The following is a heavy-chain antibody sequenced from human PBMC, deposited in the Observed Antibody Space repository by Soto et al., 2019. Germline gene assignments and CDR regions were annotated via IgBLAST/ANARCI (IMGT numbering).Heavy chain of an antibody. Sequence: GGSLRLSCAASGFTFSSYAMSWVRQAPGKGLEWVSAISGSGGSTYYADSVKGRFTISRDNSKNTLYLQMNSLRAEDTAVYYCAKARAAAGPTTGDWYFDLWGRGTLVTVSS. J-gene: IGHJ2*01. CDR1: GFTFSSYA. V-gene: IGHV3-23*01. CDR2: ISGSGGST. CDR3: AKARAAAGPTTGDWYFDL. D-gene: IGHD6-13*01.